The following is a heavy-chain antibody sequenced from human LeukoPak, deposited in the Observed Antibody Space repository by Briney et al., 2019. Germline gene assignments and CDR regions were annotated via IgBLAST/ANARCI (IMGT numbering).Heavy chain of an antibody. CDR2: ISGSGGST. Sequence: GGSLRLSCAASGFTFSSYGMSWVRQAPGKGLEWVSAISGSGGSTYYADSVKGRFTISRDNSKNTLCLQMNSLRAEDTAVYYCAKRGAEVGATVAPGDYWGQGTLVTVSS. D-gene: IGHD1-26*01. V-gene: IGHV3-23*01. CDR1: GFTFSSYG. J-gene: IGHJ4*02. CDR3: AKRGAEVGATVAPGDY.